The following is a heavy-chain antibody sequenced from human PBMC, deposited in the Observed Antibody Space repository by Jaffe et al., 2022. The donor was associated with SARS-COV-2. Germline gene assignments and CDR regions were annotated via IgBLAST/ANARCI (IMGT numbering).Heavy chain of an antibody. Sequence: QVQLVESGGGVVQPGRSLRLSCAASGFTFSSYAMHWVRQAPGKGLEWVAVISYDGSNKYYADSVKGRFTISRDNSKNTLYLQMNSLRAEDTAVYYCARDWGLYCSGGSCFPRRYGAFDIWGQGTMVTVSS. V-gene: IGHV3-30-3*01. CDR2: ISYDGSNK. CDR3: ARDWGLYCSGGSCFPRRYGAFDI. D-gene: IGHD2-15*01. J-gene: IGHJ3*02. CDR1: GFTFSSYA.